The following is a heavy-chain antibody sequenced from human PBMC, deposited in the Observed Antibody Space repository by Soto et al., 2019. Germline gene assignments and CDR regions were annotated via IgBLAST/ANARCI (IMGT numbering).Heavy chain of an antibody. CDR2: IIPIFGTT. CDR3: ARRYCSGGSCFEGCFDL. D-gene: IGHD2-15*01. V-gene: IGHV1-69*13. J-gene: IGHJ4*02. Sequence: SVKVSCKASGGTFSSYGINWVRQAPGQGLEWMAMIIPIFGTTNYAQKLQGRVTISADESTSTAYMGLSSLRSEDTAVYYCARRYCSGGSCFEGCFDLWGQGTLVTVSS. CDR1: GGTFSSYG.